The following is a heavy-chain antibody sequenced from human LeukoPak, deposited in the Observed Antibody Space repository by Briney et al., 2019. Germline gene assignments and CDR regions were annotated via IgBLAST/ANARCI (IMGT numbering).Heavy chain of an antibody. V-gene: IGHV4-39*01. CDR2: IYYSGST. J-gene: IGHJ4*02. CDR3: ARHNYYGSGSYRGYFDY. D-gene: IGHD3-10*01. Sequence: SETLSLTCTVSGGSISSSSYYWGWIRQPPGKGLEWIGSIYYSGSTYYNPSLKSRVTISVDTSRNQFSLKLSSVTAADTAVYYCARHNYYGSGSYRGYFDYWGQGTLVTVSS. CDR1: GGSISSSSYY.